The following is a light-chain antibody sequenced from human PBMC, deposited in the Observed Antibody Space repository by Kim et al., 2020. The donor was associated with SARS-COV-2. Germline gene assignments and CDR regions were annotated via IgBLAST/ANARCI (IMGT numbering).Light chain of an antibody. CDR1: QSVISGD. Sequence: PWERATLSCRARQSVISGDSAWYHQKPGQAAMLLIYGASCRATGIPYRFSGIGSGTDFTLTISSLESGDFAVYYSKEYGSSPPRTFCPGTK. CDR2: GAS. J-gene: IGKJ1*01. V-gene: IGKV3-20*01. CDR3: KEYGSSPPRT.